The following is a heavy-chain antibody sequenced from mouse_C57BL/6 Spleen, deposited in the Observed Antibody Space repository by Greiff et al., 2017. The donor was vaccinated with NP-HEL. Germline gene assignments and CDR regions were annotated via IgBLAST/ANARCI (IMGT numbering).Heavy chain of an antibody. CDR3: TRGRGDYSNYYYWYFDV. V-gene: IGHV5-9-1*02. J-gene: IGHJ1*03. Sequence: EVKLVESGEGLVKPGGSLKLSCAASGFTFSSYAMSWVRQTPEKRLEWVAYISSGGDYIYYADTVKGRFTISRDNARNTLYLQMSSLKSEDTAMYYCTRGRGDYSNYYYWYFDVWGTGTTVTVSS. D-gene: IGHD2-5*01. CDR1: GFTFSSYA. CDR2: ISSGGDYI.